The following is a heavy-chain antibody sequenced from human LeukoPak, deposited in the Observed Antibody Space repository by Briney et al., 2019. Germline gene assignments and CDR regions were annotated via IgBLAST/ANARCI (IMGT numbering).Heavy chain of an antibody. V-gene: IGHV4-59*08. CDR3: ARLGGYSYGLYFDY. CDR1: GGSISSYY. D-gene: IGHD5-18*01. CDR2: IYYSGST. Sequence: SETLSLTCTVSGGSISSYYWSWIRQPPGKGLEWIGYIYYSGSTNYNPSLKSRVTISVDTSKNQFSLKLSSVTAADTAVYYCARLGGYSYGLYFDYWGQGTLVTVSS. J-gene: IGHJ4*02.